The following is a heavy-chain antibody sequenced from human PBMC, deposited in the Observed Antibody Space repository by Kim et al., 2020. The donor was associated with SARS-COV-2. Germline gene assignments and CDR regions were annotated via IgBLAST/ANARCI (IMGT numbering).Heavy chain of an antibody. Sequence: GSSEGRLTISRDNSKNTLYLQLNGLRADDTAVYYCAKARGYDNNYCSFDFWGRGTLVTVSS. CDR3: AKARGYDNNYCSFDF. D-gene: IGHD5-12*01. J-gene: IGHJ2*01. V-gene: IGHV3-23*01.